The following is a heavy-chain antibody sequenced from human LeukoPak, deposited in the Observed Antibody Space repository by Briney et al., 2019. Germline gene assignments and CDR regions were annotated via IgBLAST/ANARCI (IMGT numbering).Heavy chain of an antibody. J-gene: IGHJ6*02. Sequence: ASVKVSCKASGYTFTGYYMHWVRQAPGQGLEWMGWINPNSGGTNYAQKFQGRVTMTRDTSISTAYMELSSPRSDDTAVYYCARDNHVCSSTSCQYYYYGMDVWGLGTTVTVSS. CDR3: ARDNHVCSSTSCQYYYYGMDV. CDR1: GYTFTGYY. CDR2: INPNSGGT. D-gene: IGHD2-2*01. V-gene: IGHV1-2*02.